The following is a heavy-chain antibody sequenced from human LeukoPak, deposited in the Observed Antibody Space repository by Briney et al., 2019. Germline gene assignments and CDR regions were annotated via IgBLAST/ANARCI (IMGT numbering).Heavy chain of an antibody. CDR3: ARDGSYYGLDY. D-gene: IGHD1-26*01. CDR2: MYYAGST. CDR1: GGSISGYY. Sequence: PSETLSLTCTVSGGSISGYYWTWIRQPPGKGLEWIGYMYYAGSTSYSPSLKSRVTISVDTSKNQFSLKLSSVTAADTAVYYCARDGSYYGLDYWGQGTLVTVSS. J-gene: IGHJ4*02. V-gene: IGHV4-59*01.